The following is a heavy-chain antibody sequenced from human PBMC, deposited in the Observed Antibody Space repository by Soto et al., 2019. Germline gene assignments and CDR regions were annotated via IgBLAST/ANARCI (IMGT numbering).Heavy chain of an antibody. D-gene: IGHD3-10*01. CDR3: ARANYGSGSYLYYYYGMDV. CDR1: GYTFTSYD. Sequence: ASVKVSCKASGYTFTSYDINWVRQATGQGLEWMGWMNPNSGNTGYAQKFQGRVTMTRNTSISTAYMELSSLRSEETAVYYCARANYGSGSYLYYYYGMDVWGQGTTVTVSS. CDR2: MNPNSGNT. J-gene: IGHJ6*02. V-gene: IGHV1-8*01.